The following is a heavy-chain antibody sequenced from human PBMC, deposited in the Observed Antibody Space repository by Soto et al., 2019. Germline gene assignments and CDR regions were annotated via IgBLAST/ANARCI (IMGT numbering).Heavy chain of an antibody. CDR2: ISNNGGST. CDR3: AKDPDISGWYQTDLDY. Sequence: VGSLRLSCAASGFIFSSFAMSWVRQAQGKGLEWVSTISNNGGSTYSADSVKGRFTISRDNSKNTLYLQMNSLRAEDTAVYYCAKDPDISGWYQTDLDYWGQGTLVTVSS. CDR1: GFIFSSFA. J-gene: IGHJ4*02. V-gene: IGHV3-23*01. D-gene: IGHD6-19*01.